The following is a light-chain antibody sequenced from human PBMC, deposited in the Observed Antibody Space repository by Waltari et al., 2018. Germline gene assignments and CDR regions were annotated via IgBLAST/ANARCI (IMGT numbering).Light chain of an antibody. CDR3: QAWDSGIVR. V-gene: IGLV3-1*01. CDR1: NLGHKY. Sequence: SYRLTQPPSVSVSPGQTDTIPYSGDNLGHKYMCWYQQKAGQSTILVLYHDLKRPSGIPERFSGSTSGTTATLTISGTQAMDEADYYCQAWDSGIVRFGGGTKLTVL. CDR2: HDL. J-gene: IGLJ2*01.